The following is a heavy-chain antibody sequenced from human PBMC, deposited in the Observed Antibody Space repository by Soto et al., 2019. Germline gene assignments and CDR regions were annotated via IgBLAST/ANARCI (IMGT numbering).Heavy chain of an antibody. CDR2: IWYDGGTK. Sequence: GGSLRLSCAASGFTFSSHGMHWVRQAPGKGLEWVAVIWYDGGTKYYADSVRGRFTVSRDNSRNTLYLQMNSLRAEDTALYYCARDYYYDSSGLTDYWGQGTLVTVSS. D-gene: IGHD3-22*01. J-gene: IGHJ4*02. V-gene: IGHV3-33*01. CDR3: ARDYYYDSSGLTDY. CDR1: GFTFSSHG.